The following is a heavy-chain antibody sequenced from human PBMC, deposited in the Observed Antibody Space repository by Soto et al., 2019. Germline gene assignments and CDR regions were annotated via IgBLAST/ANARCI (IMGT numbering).Heavy chain of an antibody. V-gene: IGHV4-34*01. D-gene: IGHD1-7*01. J-gene: IGHJ5*02. CDR1: GGSFSGYY. Sequence: PSETLSLTCAVHGGSFSGYYWSWIRQPPGKGVEWIGEINHSGSTNYNPSLKSRVTISVDTSKNQFSLKLSSVTAADTAVYYCARQASYNWNYSVIHWFDPWGQGTLVTVSS. CDR2: INHSGST. CDR3: ARQASYNWNYSVIHWFDP.